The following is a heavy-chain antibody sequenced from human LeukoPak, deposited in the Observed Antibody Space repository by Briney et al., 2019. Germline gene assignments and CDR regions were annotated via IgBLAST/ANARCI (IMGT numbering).Heavy chain of an antibody. Sequence: GGSLRLSCAASGFTFSSYSMNWVRQAPGKGLEWVSSISSSSSYIYYADSVKGRFTISRDNAKNSLYLQMNSLRAEDTAVYYCARVSRPVDIWFGESIEYYFDYWGQGTLVTVSS. J-gene: IGHJ4*02. CDR2: ISSSSSYI. CDR3: ARVSRPVDIWFGESIEYYFDY. V-gene: IGHV3-21*01. D-gene: IGHD3-10*01. CDR1: GFTFSSYS.